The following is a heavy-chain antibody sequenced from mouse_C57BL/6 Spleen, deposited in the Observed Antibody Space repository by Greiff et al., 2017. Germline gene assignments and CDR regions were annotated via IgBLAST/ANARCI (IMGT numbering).Heavy chain of an antibody. Sequence: QVQLKESGAELARPGASVKLSCKASGYTFTSYGISWVKQRNGQGLEWIGEIDPRSGNTYYNEKFKGKATLTADKSSSTAYMELSSLTSEDSAVYFCARSGSWLTGTDYAMDYWGQGTSVTVSS. J-gene: IGHJ4*01. CDR3: ARSGSWLTGTDYAMDY. CDR2: IDPRSGNT. D-gene: IGHD4-1*01. V-gene: IGHV1-81*01. CDR1: GYTFTSYG.